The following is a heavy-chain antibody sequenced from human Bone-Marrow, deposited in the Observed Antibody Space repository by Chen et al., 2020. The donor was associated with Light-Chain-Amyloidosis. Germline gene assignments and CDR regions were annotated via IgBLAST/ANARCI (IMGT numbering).Heavy chain of an antibody. CDR3: ARERYYGSGKGWFDP. Sequence: QVQLQESGPGLVKPSETLSLTCTVSGGSISSYYWSWIRQPPGKGLEWIEYIYYSGSTNYNPSLKSRVTISVDTSKNQFSLKLSSVTAADTAVYYCARERYYGSGKGWFDPWGQGTLVTVSS. CDR1: GGSISSYY. CDR2: IYYSGST. D-gene: IGHD3-10*01. J-gene: IGHJ5*02. V-gene: IGHV4-59*01.